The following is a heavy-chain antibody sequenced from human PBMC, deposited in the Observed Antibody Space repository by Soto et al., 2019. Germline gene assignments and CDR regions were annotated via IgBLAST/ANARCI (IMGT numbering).Heavy chain of an antibody. Sequence: QVQLVQSGAEVKKPGSSVKVSCKASGGTFSSYAISWVRQAPGQGLEWMGGSIPIFGTANYAQKFQGRVTITAAESTNTAYTELSSLRSEDTAVYYCASRIAASRHNGMDVWGQGTTVTVSS. V-gene: IGHV1-69*12. CDR3: ASRIAASRHNGMDV. CDR2: SIPIFGTA. CDR1: GGTFSSYA. D-gene: IGHD6-13*01. J-gene: IGHJ6*02.